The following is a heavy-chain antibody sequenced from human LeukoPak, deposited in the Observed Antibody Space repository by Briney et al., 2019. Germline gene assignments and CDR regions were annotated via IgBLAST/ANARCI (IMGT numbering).Heavy chain of an antibody. J-gene: IGHJ4*02. Sequence: SETLSLTCTVSGGSISSYYWSWIRQPPGKGLEWIGYIYYSGSTNYNPSLKSRVTISVDTSKNQFSLKLSSVTAADTAVYYCARVQYSYGLDQTYYFDYWGQGTLVTVSS. CDR1: GGSISSYY. CDR2: IYYSGST. D-gene: IGHD5-18*01. CDR3: ARVQYSYGLDQTYYFDY. V-gene: IGHV4-59*01.